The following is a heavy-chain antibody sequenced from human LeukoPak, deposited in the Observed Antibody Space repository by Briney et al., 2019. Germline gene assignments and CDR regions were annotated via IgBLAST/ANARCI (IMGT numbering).Heavy chain of an antibody. CDR2: INPNSGGT. D-gene: IGHD3-3*01. Sequence: ASVKVSCKASGYTFTNYGISWVRQAPGQGLEWMGWINPNSGGTNYAQKFQGRVTMTRDTSISTAYMELSRLRSDDTAVYYCARDNRSRGDFWSGYYTGADYFDYWGQGTLVTVSS. J-gene: IGHJ4*02. CDR1: GYTFTNYG. V-gene: IGHV1-2*02. CDR3: ARDNRSRGDFWSGYYTGADYFDY.